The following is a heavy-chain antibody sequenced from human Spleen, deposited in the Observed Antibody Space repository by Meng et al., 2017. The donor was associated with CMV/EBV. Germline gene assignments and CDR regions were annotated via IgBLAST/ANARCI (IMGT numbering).Heavy chain of an antibody. CDR2: IRYDGSNK. Sequence: GGSLRLSCAASGFTFDDYGMNWVRQAPGKGLEWVAFIRYDGSNKYYADSVKGRFTISRDNSKNTLYLQMNSLRAEDTAVYYCARRYCSSTSCYTSYNWFDPWGQGTLVTVSS. CDR1: GFTFDDYG. V-gene: IGHV3-30*02. CDR3: ARRYCSSTSCYTSYNWFDP. J-gene: IGHJ5*02. D-gene: IGHD2-2*02.